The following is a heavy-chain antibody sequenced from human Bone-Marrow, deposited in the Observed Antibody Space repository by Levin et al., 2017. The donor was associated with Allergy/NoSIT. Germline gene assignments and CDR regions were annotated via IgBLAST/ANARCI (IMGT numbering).Heavy chain of an antibody. CDR2: ITSSSGYT. CDR1: GFTFSDYY. Sequence: GGSLRLSCAASGFTFSDYYMSWIRQAPGKGLEWVSYITSSSGYTNYADSVEGRFTISRDNAKNLLYLQMNSLRAEDTAVYYCARDLGDVSCSGGGCYSSSGYYYYMDVWGKGTTVTVSS. V-gene: IGHV3-11*06. CDR3: ARDLGDVSCSGGGCYSSSGYYYYMDV. D-gene: IGHD2-15*01. J-gene: IGHJ6*03.